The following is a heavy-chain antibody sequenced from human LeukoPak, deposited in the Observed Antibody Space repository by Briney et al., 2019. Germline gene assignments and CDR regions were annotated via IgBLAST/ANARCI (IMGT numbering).Heavy chain of an antibody. CDR2: VYYSGST. Sequence: SETLSLTCTVSGGSISSSSHYWGWIRQPPGRGLEWIGTVYYSGSTYYNPSLKSRVTISADTSNNRFSLTLSSVTAADTAVYYCATTSAWYQSWFDPWGQGTLVSVSS. CDR1: GGSISSSSHY. J-gene: IGHJ5*02. D-gene: IGHD6-13*01. V-gene: IGHV4-39*01. CDR3: ATTSAWYQSWFDP.